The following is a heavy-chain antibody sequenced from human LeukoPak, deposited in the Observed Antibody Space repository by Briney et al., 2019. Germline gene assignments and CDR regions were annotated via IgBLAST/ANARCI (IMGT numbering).Heavy chain of an antibody. J-gene: IGHJ4*02. CDR1: GFTFSGSA. V-gene: IGHV3-73*01. CDR3: TTFPTVNTFDY. Sequence: GGSLRLSCAASGFTFSGSAMHWVRQASGKGLEWVGRIRSKANSYATAYAASVKGRFTISRDDSKNTAYLQMNSLKTEDTAVYYCTTFPTVNTFDYWGQGTLVAVSS. D-gene: IGHD4-17*01. CDR2: IRSKANSYAT.